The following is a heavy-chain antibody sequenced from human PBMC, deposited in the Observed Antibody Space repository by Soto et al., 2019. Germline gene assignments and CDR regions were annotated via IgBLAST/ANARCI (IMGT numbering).Heavy chain of an antibody. J-gene: IGHJ4*02. Sequence: SETLSLTCTVSGGSISSGDYYWSWIRQPPGKGLEWIGYIYYSGSTYYNPSLKSRVTISVDTSKNQFSLKLRSVTAADTAVYYCARVPYYYDSSGLEQVGSGFDYWGQGTLVTVSS. CDR2: IYYSGST. D-gene: IGHD3-22*01. CDR3: ARVPYYYDSSGLEQVGSGFDY. CDR1: GGSISSGDYY. V-gene: IGHV4-30-4*01.